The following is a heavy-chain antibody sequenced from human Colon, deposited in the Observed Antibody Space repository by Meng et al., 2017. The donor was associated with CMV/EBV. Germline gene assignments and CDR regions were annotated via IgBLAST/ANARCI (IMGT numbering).Heavy chain of an antibody. CDR2: INHSGST. J-gene: IGHJ3*02. Sequence: QVQLQQWGAGLLTPSETLSLTCAVYGGSFSGYYWSWIRQPPGKGLEWIGEINHSGSTNYNPSLKSRVTISVDTSKNQFSLKLSSVTAADTAVYYCARKWELGAFDIWGQGTMVTVSS. CDR3: ARKWELGAFDI. V-gene: IGHV4-34*01. D-gene: IGHD1-26*01. CDR1: GGSFSGYY.